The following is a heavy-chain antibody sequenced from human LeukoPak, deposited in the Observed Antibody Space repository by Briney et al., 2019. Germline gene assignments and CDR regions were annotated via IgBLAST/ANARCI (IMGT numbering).Heavy chain of an antibody. Sequence: SETLSLTCTVSGGSISSYYWSWIRQPAGKGLEWIGRIYTSGSTIYNPSLKSRVTMSVDTSKNQFSLKLSSVTAADTAEYYCARGRYESTRLSAYYYYYMDVWGKGTTVTVSS. CDR3: ARGRYESTRLSAYYYYYMDV. CDR2: IYTSGST. J-gene: IGHJ6*03. CDR1: GGSISSYY. V-gene: IGHV4-4*07. D-gene: IGHD1-14*01.